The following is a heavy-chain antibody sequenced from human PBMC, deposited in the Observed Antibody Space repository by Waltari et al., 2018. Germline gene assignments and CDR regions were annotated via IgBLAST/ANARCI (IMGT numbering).Heavy chain of an antibody. CDR1: GGTFSSYA. CDR3: ASFLIVGATMLNFQH. J-gene: IGHJ1*01. Sequence: QVQLVQSGAEVKKPGSSVKVSCKASGGTFSSYAISWVRQAPGQGLEWMGGIIPILCTANYAQKCQGRVTITADESTSTAYMELSSLRSEDTAVYYCASFLIVGATMLNFQHWGQGTLVTVSS. D-gene: IGHD1-26*01. CDR2: IIPILCTA. V-gene: IGHV1-69*12.